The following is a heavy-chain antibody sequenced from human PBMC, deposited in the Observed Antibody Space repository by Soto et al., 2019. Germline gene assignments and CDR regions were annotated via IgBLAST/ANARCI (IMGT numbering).Heavy chain of an antibody. J-gene: IGHJ4*02. D-gene: IGHD3-3*01. CDR3: AHRVLRTVFGLVTTTAIYFDF. CDR2: IYWDDDK. CDR1: GFSLTTSGVG. V-gene: IGHV2-5*02. Sequence: QITLNESGPTQVKPRQTLTLTCTFSGFSLTTSGVGVGWIRQSPGKAPEWLALIYWDDDKRYSPSLKSRLTSTKDTSKNQVVLTMADLDPADTATYYCAHRVLRTVFGLVTTTAIYFDFCGQGTPVAVSS.